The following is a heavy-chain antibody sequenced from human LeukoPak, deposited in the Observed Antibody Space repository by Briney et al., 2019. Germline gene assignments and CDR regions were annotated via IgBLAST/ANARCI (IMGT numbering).Heavy chain of an antibody. V-gene: IGHV3-30*02. CDR2: IRYDGSRK. J-gene: IGHJ4*02. CDR3: ARGALGPKDY. D-gene: IGHD3-16*01. Sequence: GGSLRLSCAASGFTFSSYGMHWVRQAPGKGLEWVAFIRYDGSRKYYGDSVKGRFTISRDNSKNTLYLQMNSLRADDTAVYYCARGALGPKDYWGQGTLVTVSS. CDR1: GFTFSSYG.